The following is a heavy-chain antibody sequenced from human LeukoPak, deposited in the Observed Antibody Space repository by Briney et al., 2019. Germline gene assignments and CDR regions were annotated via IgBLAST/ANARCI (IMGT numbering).Heavy chain of an antibody. Sequence: SETLSLTCTVSGGSMSSYYWTWIRQPAGKGLEWIGRVYSSGSTNYNPSLKSRVTMSVDTSKNQFSLKLSSVTAADTAVYYCARNGLETVPYYYYYMDVWGKGTTVTISS. J-gene: IGHJ6*03. V-gene: IGHV4-4*07. CDR3: ARNGLETVPYYYYYMDV. CDR2: VYSSGST. D-gene: IGHD1-1*01. CDR1: GGSMSSYY.